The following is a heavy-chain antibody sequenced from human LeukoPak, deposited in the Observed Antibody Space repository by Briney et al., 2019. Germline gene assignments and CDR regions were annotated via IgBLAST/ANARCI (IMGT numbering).Heavy chain of an antibody. D-gene: IGHD3-22*01. Sequence: KPSETLSLTCTVSGGSISSSSYYWGWIRQPPGKGLEWIGSIYYSGSTYFNPSLKSRVTISVDTSKNQFSLKLSSVTAADTAVNYCARADGGYYDSSAYFYFGFDFWGQGTLVTVSS. CDR2: IYYSGST. CDR3: ARADGGYYDSSAYFYFGFDF. V-gene: IGHV4-39*01. CDR1: GGSISSSSYY. J-gene: IGHJ4*02.